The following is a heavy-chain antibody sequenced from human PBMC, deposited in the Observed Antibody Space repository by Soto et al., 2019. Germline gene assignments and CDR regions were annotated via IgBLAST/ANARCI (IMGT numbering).Heavy chain of an antibody. CDR1: GFTFSNAR. V-gene: IGHV3-15*01. Sequence: PGGSLRLSCAASGFTFSNARMSWVRQAPGKGLEWVGRIKSKTDGGTTDYAAPVKGRFTISSDDSKNTLYLQMNSLNTEDTAVYYCTTDLATVTSYYFDYWGQGTLVTVSS. D-gene: IGHD4-4*01. J-gene: IGHJ4*02. CDR3: TTDLATVTSYYFDY. CDR2: IKSKTDGGTT.